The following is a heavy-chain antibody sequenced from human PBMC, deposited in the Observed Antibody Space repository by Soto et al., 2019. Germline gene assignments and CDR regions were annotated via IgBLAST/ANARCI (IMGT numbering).Heavy chain of an antibody. CDR1: GFTFSSYA. V-gene: IGHV3-23*01. D-gene: IGHD2-2*01. CDR3: AKALGRDIVVVPAVRLHYFDY. CDR2: ISGSGGST. J-gene: IGHJ4*02. Sequence: GGSLRLSCAASGFTFSSYAMSWVRQAPGKGLEWVSAISGSGGSTYYADSVKGRFTISRDNSKNTLYLQMNSLRAEDTAVYYCAKALGRDIVVVPAVRLHYFDYWGQGTLVIVS.